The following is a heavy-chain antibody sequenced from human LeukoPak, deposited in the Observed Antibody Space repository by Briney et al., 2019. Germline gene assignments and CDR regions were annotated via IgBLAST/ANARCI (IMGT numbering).Heavy chain of an antibody. Sequence: GGSLRLSCAASGFTFSNYAMGWVRQAPGRGLEWFSAITDSGGDTYYADSVKGRFTISRDNAKNSLYLQMNSLRAEDTAVFYCARSPDGFDYWGQGTLVTVSS. J-gene: IGHJ4*02. D-gene: IGHD4-17*01. V-gene: IGHV3-23*01. CDR2: ITDSGGDT. CDR1: GFTFSNYA. CDR3: ARSPDGFDY.